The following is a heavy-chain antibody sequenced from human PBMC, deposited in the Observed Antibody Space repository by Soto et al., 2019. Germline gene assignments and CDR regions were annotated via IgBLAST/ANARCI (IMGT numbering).Heavy chain of an antibody. D-gene: IGHD1-1*01. Sequence: GGSLRLSCTGSGFTFGDYAMSWVRRAPGKGLEWVALITYEGTNKYYADAVKGRFTISRDNAKNMVSLQMDSLRAEDTAVYYCAKARGANNWANYYGLDVWGQGTTVTVSS. CDR3: AKARGANNWANYYGLDV. CDR2: ITYEGTNK. CDR1: GFTFGDYA. V-gene: IGHV3-30*04. J-gene: IGHJ6*02.